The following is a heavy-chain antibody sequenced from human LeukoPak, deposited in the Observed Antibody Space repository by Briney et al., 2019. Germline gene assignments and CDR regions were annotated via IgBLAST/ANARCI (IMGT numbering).Heavy chain of an antibody. CDR3: ARDIEVGATEYYFDY. J-gene: IGHJ4*02. Sequence: GRSLRLSCAASGFTFSSYGMHWVRQAPGKGLEWVAVIWCDGSNKYYADSVKGRFTISRDNSKNTLYLQMNSLRAEDTAVYYCARDIEVGATEYYFDYWGQGTLVTVSS. V-gene: IGHV3-33*01. CDR1: GFTFSSYG. D-gene: IGHD1-26*01. CDR2: IWCDGSNK.